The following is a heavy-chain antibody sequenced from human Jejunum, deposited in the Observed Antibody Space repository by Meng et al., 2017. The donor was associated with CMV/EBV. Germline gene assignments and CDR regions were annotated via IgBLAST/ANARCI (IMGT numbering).Heavy chain of an antibody. Sequence: TFSNYGMHGVRQAPGKRLEWVAVIFYDGSKEYYADSVKGRFTISRDNAKNTLYLQMNSLRAEDTAVYYCAKDRITMVRGINPFFDYWGHGKLVTVSS. V-gene: IGHV3-33*06. D-gene: IGHD3-10*01. CDR2: IFYDGSKE. J-gene: IGHJ4*01. CDR3: AKDRITMVRGINPFFDY. CDR1: TFSNYG.